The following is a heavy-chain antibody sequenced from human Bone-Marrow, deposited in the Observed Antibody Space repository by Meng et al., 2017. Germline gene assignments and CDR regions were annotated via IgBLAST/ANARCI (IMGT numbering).Heavy chain of an antibody. D-gene: IGHD2-2*01. CDR3: AREVDCSSTSCYSFDYYYGMDV. V-gene: IGHV3-33*01. CDR2: IWYDGSNK. Sequence: GESLKISCAVSGFTFSSYGMHWVRQAPGKGLEWVAVIWYDGSNKYYADSVKGRFTISRDNSKNTLYLQMNSLRAEDTAVYYCAREVDCSSTSCYSFDYYYGMDVWGQGTTVTVSS. J-gene: IGHJ6*02. CDR1: GFTFSSYG.